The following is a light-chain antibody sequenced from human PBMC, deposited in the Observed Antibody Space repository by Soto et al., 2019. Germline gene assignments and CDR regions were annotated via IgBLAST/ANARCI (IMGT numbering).Light chain of an antibody. V-gene: IGLV1-44*01. Sequence: QSVLTQPPSASGTPGQRVTISCSGSSSNIGSNTVNWNQHLPGTAPKVLIYTNDQRPSGVPDRLSGSKSGTSASLAISGLQSEDEAEYFCAAWDDRLNGWVFGGGTKLTVL. CDR2: TND. CDR3: AAWDDRLNGWV. J-gene: IGLJ3*02. CDR1: SSNIGSNT.